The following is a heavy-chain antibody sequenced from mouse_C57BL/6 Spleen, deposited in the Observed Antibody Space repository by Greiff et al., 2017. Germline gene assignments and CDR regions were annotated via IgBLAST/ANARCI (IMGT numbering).Heavy chain of an antibody. J-gene: IGHJ4*01. V-gene: IGHV2-6*01. D-gene: IGHD3-2*02. Sequence: VKLQESGPGLVAPSQSLSITCTVSGFSLTSYGVDWVRQSPGKGLEWLGVIWGVGSTNYNSALKSRLSISKDNSKSQVFLKMNSLQTDDTAMYYCARSPEGSGYDYAMDYWGQGTSVTVSS. CDR2: IWGVGST. CDR1: GFSLTSYG. CDR3: ARSPEGSGYDYAMDY.